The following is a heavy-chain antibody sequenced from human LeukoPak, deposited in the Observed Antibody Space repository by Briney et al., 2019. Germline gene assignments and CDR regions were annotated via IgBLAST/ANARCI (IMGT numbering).Heavy chain of an antibody. Sequence: SETLSLTCTVSGGSISSSGYYWGWIRQPPGRGLEWIGSIYYSGSTYYNPSLKSRVTMSVDTSKNQFSLKLSSVTAADTAMYYCATTAMIVVVNWFDPWGQGTLVTVSS. V-gene: IGHV4-39*01. J-gene: IGHJ5*02. CDR3: ATTAMIVVVNWFDP. CDR2: IYYSGST. CDR1: GGSISSSGYY. D-gene: IGHD3-22*01.